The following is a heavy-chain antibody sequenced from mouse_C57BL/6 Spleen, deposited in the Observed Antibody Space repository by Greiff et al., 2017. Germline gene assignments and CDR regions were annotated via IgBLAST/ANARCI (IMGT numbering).Heavy chain of an antibody. CDR2: ISSDSSTI. V-gene: IGHV5-17*01. Sequence: EVKVVESGGGLVKPGGSLKLSCAASGFTFSDYGMHWVRQAPEKGLEWVAYISSDSSTIYYADTVKGRFTISRDNAKNTLFLQMTSLRSEDTAMYYCAREDYYGSSHWGQGTTLTVSS. J-gene: IGHJ2*01. D-gene: IGHD1-1*01. CDR3: AREDYYGSSH. CDR1: GFTFSDYG.